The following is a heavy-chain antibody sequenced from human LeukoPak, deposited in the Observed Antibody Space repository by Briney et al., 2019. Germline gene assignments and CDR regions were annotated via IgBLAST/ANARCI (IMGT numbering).Heavy chain of an antibody. D-gene: IGHD5-12*01. Sequence: SETLSLTCTVSGGSISSYYWSWIRQPPGKGLEWIGYIYYSGSTNYIPSLKSRVTISVDTSKNQFSLKLSSVTAADTAVYYCARAESGYDTIDYWGQGTLVTVSS. CDR1: GGSISSYY. V-gene: IGHV4-59*08. J-gene: IGHJ4*02. CDR2: IYYSGST. CDR3: ARAESGYDTIDY.